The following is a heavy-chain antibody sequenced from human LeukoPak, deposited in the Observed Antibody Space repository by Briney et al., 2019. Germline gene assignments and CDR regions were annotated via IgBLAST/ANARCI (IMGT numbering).Heavy chain of an antibody. CDR2: IRYDGSNK. CDR3: AKEPTTPLLIAAVGDMDV. D-gene: IGHD6-13*01. CDR1: GFTFSSYG. V-gene: IGHV3-30*02. Sequence: PGGSLRLSCAASGFTFSSYGMHWVRQAPGKGLEWVAFIRYDGSNKYYADSVKGRFTISRDNSKNTLYLQMNSLRAEDTAVYYCAKEPTTPLLIAAVGDMDVWGKGTTVTVSS. J-gene: IGHJ6*03.